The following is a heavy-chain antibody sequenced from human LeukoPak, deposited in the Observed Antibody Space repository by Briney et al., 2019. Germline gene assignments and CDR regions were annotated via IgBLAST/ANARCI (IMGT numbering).Heavy chain of an antibody. D-gene: IGHD6-6*01. CDR3: ARSPSIAAYDY. J-gene: IGHJ4*02. V-gene: IGHV3-30*02. CDR2: IRYHGSNK. Sequence: AFIRYHGSNKYYGDSVKGRFTISRDNSKNTLYLQMNSLRAEDTAVYYCARSPSIAAYDYWGQGTLVTVSS.